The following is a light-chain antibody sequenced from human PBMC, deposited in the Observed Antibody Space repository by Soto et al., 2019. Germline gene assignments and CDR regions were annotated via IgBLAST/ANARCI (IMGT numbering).Light chain of an antibody. CDR2: AAS. CDR1: QDISNW. Sequence: DIQMTKSPSSVSASVGDRVTISCRASQDISNWLAWYQQKPGEAPKFLIYAASNLQSGVPSKFSVSGSGTDFTLTISSLQPEDFAVYYCQQARRFPITFGQGTRLEIK. CDR3: QQARRFPIT. V-gene: IGKV1-12*01. J-gene: IGKJ5*01.